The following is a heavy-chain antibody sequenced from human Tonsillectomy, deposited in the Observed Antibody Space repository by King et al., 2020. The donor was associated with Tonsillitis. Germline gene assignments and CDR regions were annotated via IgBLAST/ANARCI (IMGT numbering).Heavy chain of an antibody. Sequence: MQLQESGPGLVKPSETLSLTCSVSGGSISSTTYYWGWIRQPPGKGLEWIGYIYYSGTTFYNPSLKSRVTIYLETSKNQFSLKLSSVTAADTAVYYCARQVGDYGVPTTIYSYYGMDVWGRGTTVTVSS. CDR2: IYYSGTT. D-gene: IGHD4-17*01. CDR3: ARQVGDYGVPTTIYSYYGMDV. V-gene: IGHV4-39*01. CDR1: GGSISSTTYY. J-gene: IGHJ6*02.